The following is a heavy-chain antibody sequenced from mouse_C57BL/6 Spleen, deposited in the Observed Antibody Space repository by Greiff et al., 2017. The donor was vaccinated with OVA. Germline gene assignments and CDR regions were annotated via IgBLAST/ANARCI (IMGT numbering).Heavy chain of an antibody. V-gene: IGHV1-15*01. J-gene: IGHJ2*01. D-gene: IGHD2-4*01. CDR1: GYTFTDYE. Sequence: VQRVESGAELVRPGASVTLSCKASGYTFTDYEMHWVKQTPVHGLEWIGAIDPETGGTAYNQKFKGKAILTADKSSSTAYMELRSLTSEDSAVYYCTRDYDGYFDYWGQGTTLTVSS. CDR3: TRDYDGYFDY. CDR2: IDPETGGT.